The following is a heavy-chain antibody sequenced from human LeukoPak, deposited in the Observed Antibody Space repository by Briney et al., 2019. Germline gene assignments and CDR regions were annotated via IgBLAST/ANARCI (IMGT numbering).Heavy chain of an antibody. J-gene: IGHJ5*02. D-gene: IGHD2-15*01. CDR3: ASLVVVVAATGWFDP. V-gene: IGHV4-34*01. Sequence: PSETLSLTCAVYGGSFSGYYWSWIRQPPGKGLEWIGEINHSGSTNYNPSLKSRVTISVDTSKHQFSLKLSSVPAADPAVYYCASLVVVVAATGWFDPWGQGTLVTVSS. CDR2: INHSGST. CDR1: GGSFSGYY.